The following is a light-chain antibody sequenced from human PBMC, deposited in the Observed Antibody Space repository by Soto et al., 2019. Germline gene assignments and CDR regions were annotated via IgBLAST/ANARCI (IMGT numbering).Light chain of an antibody. CDR1: QSISDY. CDR3: QQPDTTPQT. V-gene: IGKV1-39*01. Sequence: DIQMTQSPSSLSAFVGDRVTITCRASQSISDYLNWYQQKVGKAPKLLIYAASTLQSGVPSSFSGSGHDIDLNLTISSMQPEAVATYHCQQPDTTPQTFGQGTKLEI. CDR2: AAS. J-gene: IGKJ2*01.